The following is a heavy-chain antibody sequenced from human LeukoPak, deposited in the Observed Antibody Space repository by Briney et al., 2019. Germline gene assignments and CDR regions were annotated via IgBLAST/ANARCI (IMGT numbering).Heavy chain of an antibody. CDR2: IYYSGST. J-gene: IGHJ6*03. CDR3: ARDEVAGTWSHYYYYMDV. D-gene: IGHD6-19*01. CDR1: GGSISSSNYY. Sequence: SETLSLTCSVSGGSISSSNYYWGWIRQPPGKGLEWIGNIYYSGSTYYNPSLKSRVTISVDTSKNQFSLKLSSVTAADTAVYYCARDEVAGTWSHYYYYMDVWGKGTTVTVSS. V-gene: IGHV4-39*02.